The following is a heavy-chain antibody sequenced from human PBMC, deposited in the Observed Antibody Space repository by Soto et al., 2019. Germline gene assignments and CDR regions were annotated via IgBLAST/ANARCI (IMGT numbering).Heavy chain of an antibody. J-gene: IGHJ3*02. Sequence: QVQLQESGPGLMKPSETLSLTCTVSGGSISSYYWSWIWQPPGKGLEWIGYIYYSGSTNYNPSLKSRVTISADTSKNQSSLKLNSVTAADTAVYYCARDYYGYDAFEIWGQGTMVTVSS. CDR1: GGSISSYY. V-gene: IGHV4-59*01. CDR3: ARDYYGYDAFEI. D-gene: IGHD3-10*01. CDR2: IYYSGST.